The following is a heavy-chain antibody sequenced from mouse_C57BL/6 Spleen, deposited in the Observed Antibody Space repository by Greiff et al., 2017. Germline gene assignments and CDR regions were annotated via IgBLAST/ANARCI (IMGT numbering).Heavy chain of an antibody. J-gene: IGHJ4*01. CDR3: ARYGNYQYYYAMDY. D-gene: IGHD2-1*01. Sequence: VQLQQPGAELVRPGSSVTLSCKASGYTFTSYWMDWVKQRPGQGLEWIGNIYPSDSETHYNQKFKDKATLTVDKSSSTAYMQLSSLTSEDSAVYYCARYGNYQYYYAMDYWGQGTSVTVSS. CDR2: IYPSDSET. CDR1: GYTFTSYW. V-gene: IGHV1-61*01.